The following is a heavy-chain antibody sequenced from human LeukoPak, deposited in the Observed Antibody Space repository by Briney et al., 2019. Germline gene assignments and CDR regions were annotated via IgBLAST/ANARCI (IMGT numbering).Heavy chain of an antibody. J-gene: IGHJ4*02. V-gene: IGHV4-34*01. D-gene: IGHD5-18*01. CDR2: INHSGST. CDR1: GGSFSGCY. Sequence: SETLSLTCAVYGGSFSGCYWSWIRQPPGKGLEWIGEINHSGSTNYNPSLKSRVTISVDTSKNQFSLKLSSVTAADTAVYYCARAKGYGYWYFDYWGQGTLVTVSS. CDR3: ARAKGYGYWYFDY.